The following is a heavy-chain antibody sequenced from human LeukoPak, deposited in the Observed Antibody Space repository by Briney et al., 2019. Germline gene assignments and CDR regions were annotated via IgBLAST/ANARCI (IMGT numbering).Heavy chain of an antibody. CDR3: ATSRRVVVVAATWFDP. Sequence: ASVKVSCKASGYTFTSYYMHWVRQAPGQGLEWMGIINPSGGSTSYAQKFQGRVTMTRDTSTSTVYMELSSLRSEDTAVYYCATSRRVVVVAATWFDPWGQGTLVTVSS. D-gene: IGHD2-15*01. J-gene: IGHJ5*02. V-gene: IGHV1-46*01. CDR2: INPSGGST. CDR1: GYTFTSYY.